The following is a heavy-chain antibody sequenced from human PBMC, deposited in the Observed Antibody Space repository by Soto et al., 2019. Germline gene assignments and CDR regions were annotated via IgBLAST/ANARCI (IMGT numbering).Heavy chain of an antibody. Sequence: GASVKVSCKASGFTFTSPAVQWVRQARGQRLEWIGWIVVGSGNTNYAQKFQERVTITRDMSTSTAYMELSSLRSEDTAVYYCAAGERWLQLAYWGQGTLVTAPQ. V-gene: IGHV1-58*01. D-gene: IGHD5-12*01. CDR3: AAGERWLQLAY. CDR1: GFTFTSPA. CDR2: IVVGSGNT. J-gene: IGHJ4*02.